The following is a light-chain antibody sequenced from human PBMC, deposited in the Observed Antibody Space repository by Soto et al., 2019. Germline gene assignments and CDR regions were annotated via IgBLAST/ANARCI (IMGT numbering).Light chain of an antibody. V-gene: IGKV1-16*02. J-gene: IGKJ4*01. CDR3: QQYETYPLT. CDR1: QGIRNY. CDR2: AAS. Sequence: DIPMTQSPSSLSASVGDRVTITCRASQGIRNYLAWFPQKPGKAPKSLIYAASNLQSGVPSNFSGSGYGTDFTLTISSLKPEEFATYYCQQYETYPLTFGGGTTVEIK.